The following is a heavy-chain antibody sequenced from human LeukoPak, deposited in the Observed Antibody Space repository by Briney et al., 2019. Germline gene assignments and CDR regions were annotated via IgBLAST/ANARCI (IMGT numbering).Heavy chain of an antibody. CDR1: GGSITSGSFY. Sequence: SETLSLTCTVSGGSITSGSFYWSWIRQPAGNGLEWIGRIYTSGSTNYNPSLKSPVTISVDTSKIQFYLKLSSVTAADTAVYYCARALAVAGTVFYFDCWGQGTLVTVSS. CDR2: IYTSGST. D-gene: IGHD6-19*01. V-gene: IGHV4-61*02. CDR3: ARALAVAGTVFYFDC. J-gene: IGHJ4*02.